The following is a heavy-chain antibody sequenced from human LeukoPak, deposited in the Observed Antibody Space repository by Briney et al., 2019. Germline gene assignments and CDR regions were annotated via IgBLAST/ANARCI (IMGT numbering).Heavy chain of an antibody. CDR2: VRNKPNSYTT. CDR1: GFIFSDHY. Sequence: PGGSLRLSCAASGFIFSDHYMDWVRQAPGKGLEWVGRVRNKPNSYTTEYAASVKGRFSISRDDSKKSLYLQMNSLKTEDTAMYYCARGPPGIYHPLDYWGQGTLVTVSS. CDR3: ARGPPGIYHPLDY. V-gene: IGHV3-72*01. D-gene: IGHD1-26*01. J-gene: IGHJ4*02.